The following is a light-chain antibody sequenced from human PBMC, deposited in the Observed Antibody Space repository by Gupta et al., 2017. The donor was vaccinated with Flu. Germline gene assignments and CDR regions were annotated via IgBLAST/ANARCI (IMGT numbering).Light chain of an antibody. CDR2: DAS. CDR1: QSVGSY. J-gene: IGKJ2*01. CDR3: QQRSNWPPYT. V-gene: IGKV3-11*01. Sequence: EIVLTQSPATLSLSPGEGATLSCRASQSVGSYLAWYQQKPGQTPRLLIYDASNRAAGIPPRFSVSGSGTDFTLTISNLEPEDFAVYYCQQRSNWPPYTFGQGTKLEIK.